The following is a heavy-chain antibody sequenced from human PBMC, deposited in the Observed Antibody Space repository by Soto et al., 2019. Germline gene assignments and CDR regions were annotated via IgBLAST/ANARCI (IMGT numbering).Heavy chain of an antibody. D-gene: IGHD3-16*02. CDR2: INGGNGNT. CDR1: GYTFTNYA. CDR3: VREERWESYRPRAFDY. Sequence: ASVKVSCKASGYTFTNYAMNWVRPAPGQRLEWMGWINGGNGNTRYSQKFQARVTITRDTSASTAYMELYSLTSEDTAVYFCVREERWESYRPRAFDYWGQGTLATV. J-gene: IGHJ4*02. V-gene: IGHV1-3*01.